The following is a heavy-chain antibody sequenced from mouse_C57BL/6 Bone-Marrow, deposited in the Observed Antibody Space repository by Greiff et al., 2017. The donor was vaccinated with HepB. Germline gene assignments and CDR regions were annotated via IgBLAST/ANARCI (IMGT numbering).Heavy chain of an antibody. CDR1: GFTFSSYA. CDR2: ISDGGSYT. CDR3: ARVNRGHDWYFDV. V-gene: IGHV5-4*01. J-gene: IGHJ1*03. D-gene: IGHD3-3*01. Sequence: EVQVVESGGGLVKPGASLKLSCAASGFTFSSYAMSWVRQTPEKRLEWVATISDGGSYTYYPDNVKGRFTISRDNANNKPYLQMSHLTSEDTAMYYCARVNRGHDWYFDVWGTGTTVTVPS.